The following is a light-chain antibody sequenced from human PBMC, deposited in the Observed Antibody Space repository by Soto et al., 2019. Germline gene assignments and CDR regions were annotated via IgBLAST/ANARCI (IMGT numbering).Light chain of an antibody. J-gene: IGLJ1*01. Sequence: QSVLTQPTSASGTPGQRVTISCSGTTSNIGRSTVSWYQQFPGAAPKLLIYGNTQRPLGVPVRFSGSKSDTSASLAISGLQSEDEADYYCATWNDGIVVFGIGTKVTVL. CDR3: ATWNDGIVV. CDR2: GNT. CDR1: TSNIGRST. V-gene: IGLV1-44*01.